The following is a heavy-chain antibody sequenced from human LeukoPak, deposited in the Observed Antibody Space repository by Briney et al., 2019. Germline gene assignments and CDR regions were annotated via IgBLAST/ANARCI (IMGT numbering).Heavy chain of an antibody. D-gene: IGHD3-9*01. Sequence: GGSLRLSCAASGFTFSSYWMNWARQAPGKGLEWVASINHNGNVNYYVDSVKGRFTISRDNAKNSLYLQMSNLRAEDTAVYYCAKEDWLGAFDYWGQGTLVTVSS. J-gene: IGHJ4*02. CDR2: INHNGNVN. V-gene: IGHV3-7*03. CDR1: GFTFSSYW. CDR3: AKEDWLGAFDY.